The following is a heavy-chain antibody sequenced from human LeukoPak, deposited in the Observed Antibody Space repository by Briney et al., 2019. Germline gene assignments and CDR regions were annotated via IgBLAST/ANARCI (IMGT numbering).Heavy chain of an antibody. CDR2: IRGDNGNT. D-gene: IGHD3-3*01. V-gene: IGHV1-18*01. J-gene: IGHJ4*02. CDR1: GYTFTSYG. CDR3: ATYDFWSGLCAY. Sequence: ASVKVSCKASGYTFTSYGISWVRQAPAQGLEWVGWIRGDNGNTNYAQKFQGRVTVTADTSTSIAYMELRSLRSDDTAVYYCATYDFWSGLCAYWGQGTLVTVSS.